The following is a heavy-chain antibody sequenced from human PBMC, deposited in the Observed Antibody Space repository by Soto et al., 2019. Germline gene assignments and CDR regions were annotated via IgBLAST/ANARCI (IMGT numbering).Heavy chain of an antibody. CDR3: ARLVGNSWLDY. D-gene: IGHD6-13*01. V-gene: IGHV1-46*01. CDR1: GYSITYNY. J-gene: IGHJ4*02. CDR2: IDPTGGNR. Sequence: ASVKVSCKASGYSITYNYMHWVRQAPGKGLEWMGTIDPTGGNRNYAQKFQGRLTMTRDTSTSTVYMELSSLTSDDTAVYYCARLVGNSWLDYWGQGTLVTVSS.